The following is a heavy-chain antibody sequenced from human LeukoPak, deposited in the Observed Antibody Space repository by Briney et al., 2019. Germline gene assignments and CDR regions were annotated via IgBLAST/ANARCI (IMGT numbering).Heavy chain of an antibody. CDR3: ARPSATDYQPGDAFDI. CDR1: GYSFTSYW. D-gene: IGHD1-1*01. CDR2: IYPGDSDT. J-gene: IGHJ3*02. Sequence: GESLKISCKGSGYSFTSYWIGWVRQMPGKGLEWMGIIYPGDSDTRYSPSFQGQVTISADKSISTAYLQWSSLKASDTAMYYCARPSATDYQPGDAFDIWGQGTMVTVSS. V-gene: IGHV5-51*01.